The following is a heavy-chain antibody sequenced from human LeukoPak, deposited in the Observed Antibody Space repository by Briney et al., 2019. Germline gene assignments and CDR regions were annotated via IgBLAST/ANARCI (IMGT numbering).Heavy chain of an antibody. V-gene: IGHV1-3*01. D-gene: IGHD3-10*01. CDR3: ARRAPSYYGSGPFDY. CDR1: GYTFTSYA. CDR2: INAGNGNT. Sequence: ASVKVSCKASGYTFTSYATHWVRQAPGQRLEWMGWINAGNGNTKYSQKFQGRVTITRDTSASTAYMELSSLRSEDTAVYYCARRAPSYYGSGPFDYWGQGTLVTVSS. J-gene: IGHJ4*02.